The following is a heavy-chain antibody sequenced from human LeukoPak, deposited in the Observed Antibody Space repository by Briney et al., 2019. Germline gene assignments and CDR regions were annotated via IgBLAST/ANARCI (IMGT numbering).Heavy chain of an antibody. Sequence: GGSLRLSCAASGFTFSSYSMTWVRQPPGKGLEWVSYISSSSTRYYADSVKGRFTVSRDNAKNSLYLQMNSLRDEDTAVYCCARELVGPAVQYYYYYYGMDVWGQGTTVTVSS. CDR1: GFTFSSYS. D-gene: IGHD2-2*01. CDR2: ISSSSTR. CDR3: ARELVGPAVQYYYYYYGMDV. J-gene: IGHJ6*02. V-gene: IGHV3-48*02.